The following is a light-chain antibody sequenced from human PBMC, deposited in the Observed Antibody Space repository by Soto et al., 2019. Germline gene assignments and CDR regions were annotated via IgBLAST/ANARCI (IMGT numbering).Light chain of an antibody. Sequence: EIVLTQSPGTLSLSPGERATLSCRASQSVSSSYLAWYQQKPGQAPRLLIYAASSRATAIPDRFSGSGSGTDFTLTISRLEPEDFAVYYCQQYGSSPFTFGSGTKVDIK. CDR1: QSVSSSY. J-gene: IGKJ3*01. CDR2: AAS. CDR3: QQYGSSPFT. V-gene: IGKV3-20*01.